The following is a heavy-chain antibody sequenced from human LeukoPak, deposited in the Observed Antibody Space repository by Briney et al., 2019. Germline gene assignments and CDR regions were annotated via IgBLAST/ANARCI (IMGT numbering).Heavy chain of an antibody. V-gene: IGHV4-59*01. CDR3: ARSGFDY. CDR2: IYYSGST. CDR1: GGSISSYY. D-gene: IGHD3-10*01. Sequence: SETLSLTCTVSGGSISSYYWSWVRQPPGKGLEWIGYIYYSGSTNYNTSLKRRVTISVETSKEQCCLKLRSVTVADRAVYYCARSGFDYWGQGTLVTVSS. J-gene: IGHJ4*02.